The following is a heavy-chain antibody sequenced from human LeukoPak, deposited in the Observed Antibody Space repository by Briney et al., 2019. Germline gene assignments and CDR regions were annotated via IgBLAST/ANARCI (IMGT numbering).Heavy chain of an antibody. V-gene: IGHV3-23*01. CDR1: GFTFSSSA. CDR2: ISGSGGST. Sequence: GGSLRLSCAASGFTFSSSAMSWVRQAPGKGLEWVSTISGSGGSTYYADSVKGRFTISRDNSENTLYVQMHSLRAEDTAVYYCATFKELGYCRSTGCYRHFDYWGQGTLVTVSS. CDR3: ATFKELGYCRSTGCYRHFDY. D-gene: IGHD2-2*02. J-gene: IGHJ4*02.